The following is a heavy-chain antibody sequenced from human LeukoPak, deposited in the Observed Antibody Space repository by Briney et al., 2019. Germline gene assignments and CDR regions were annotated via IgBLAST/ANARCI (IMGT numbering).Heavy chain of an antibody. Sequence: ASVKVSCKASGYTFTSYGISWVRQAPGQGLEWMGWISAYNGNTHYAQKLQGRVTMTTDTSTSTVYMELRSLRSDDTAVYYCARDNSVGDSAWWFDPWGQGTLVTVSS. J-gene: IGHJ5*02. V-gene: IGHV1-18*01. CDR1: GYTFTSYG. D-gene: IGHD5-12*01. CDR3: ARDNSVGDSAWWFDP. CDR2: ISAYNGNT.